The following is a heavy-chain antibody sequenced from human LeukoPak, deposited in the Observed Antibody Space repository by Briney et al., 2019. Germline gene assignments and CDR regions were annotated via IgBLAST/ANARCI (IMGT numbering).Heavy chain of an antibody. D-gene: IGHD3-22*01. Sequence: GGSLRLSCAASGFTFSNNWMHWVRQAPGKGLVWVSRINSDGRTTTYAGSVMGRFTISRDNAKNTLYLQMNSLRAEDTAVYYCAMIKEGWGQGTLVTVSS. J-gene: IGHJ4*02. V-gene: IGHV3-74*01. CDR3: AMIKEG. CDR2: INSDGRTT. CDR1: GFTFSNNW.